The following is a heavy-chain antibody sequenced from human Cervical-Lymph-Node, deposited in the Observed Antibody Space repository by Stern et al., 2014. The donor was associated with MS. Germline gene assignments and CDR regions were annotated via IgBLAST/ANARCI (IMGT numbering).Heavy chain of an antibody. J-gene: IGHJ5*02. CDR1: GFSLRTSGVA. CDR3: AHRHYSGWFDP. V-gene: IGHV2-5*02. Sequence: QIPLQESGPTLVKPTQTLTLTCTFSGFSLRTSGVAVGWIRQPPGKALEWLALIYWDDDKRYSASLKNRLTITKDTPKNQVVLTMTNMDPVDTATYYCAHRHYSGWFDPWGQGTLVTVSS. CDR2: IYWDDDK. D-gene: IGHD4-11*01.